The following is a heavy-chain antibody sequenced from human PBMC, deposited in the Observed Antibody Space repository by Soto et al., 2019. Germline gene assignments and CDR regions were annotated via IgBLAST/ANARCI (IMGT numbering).Heavy chain of an antibody. Sequence: VQLVESGGGVVQPGRSLRLSCAASGFTFSSYGMHWVRQAPGKGLEWVAVIWYDGSNKYYADSVKGRFTISRDNSKNTLYLQMNSLRAEDTAVYYCARVLDYYGSGSYYYGMDVWGQGTTVTVSS. V-gene: IGHV3-33*01. CDR2: IWYDGSNK. J-gene: IGHJ6*02. D-gene: IGHD3-10*01. CDR1: GFTFSSYG. CDR3: ARVLDYYGSGSYYYGMDV.